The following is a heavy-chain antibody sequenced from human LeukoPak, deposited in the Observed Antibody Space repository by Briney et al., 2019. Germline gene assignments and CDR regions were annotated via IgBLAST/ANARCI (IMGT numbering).Heavy chain of an antibody. Sequence: PSASLKLSCKASEYRFNNYGISWVRQTPGQGLQWMGWISTYNTNTNYAQTFQGQVTMTTDTSTSTAYMELRGLRSADTAVYYCARDESSGSYGPNLDYWGQGTLVTVSS. J-gene: IGHJ4*02. CDR1: EYRFNNYG. CDR2: ISTYNTNT. V-gene: IGHV1-18*04. CDR3: ARDESSGSYGPNLDY. D-gene: IGHD1-26*01.